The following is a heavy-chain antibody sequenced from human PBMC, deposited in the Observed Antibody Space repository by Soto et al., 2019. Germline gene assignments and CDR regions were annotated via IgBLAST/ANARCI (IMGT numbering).Heavy chain of an antibody. J-gene: IGHJ4*02. CDR2: ISSSSTI. D-gene: IGHD6-13*01. Sequence: GGSLRLSCAASGFTFSSYSMNWVRQAPGKGLEWVSYISSSSTIYYADSVKGRFTISRDNAKNSLYLQMNSLRDEDTAVYYCARVRGPGIFDYWGQGTLVTVSS. V-gene: IGHV3-48*02. CDR3: ARVRGPGIFDY. CDR1: GFTFSSYS.